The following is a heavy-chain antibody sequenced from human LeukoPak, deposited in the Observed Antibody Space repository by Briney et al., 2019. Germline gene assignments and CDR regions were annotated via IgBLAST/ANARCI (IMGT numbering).Heavy chain of an antibody. CDR2: IYGDASKT. Sequence: PGGSLRLSCAASGLTFTTYTISWVRQAPGKGLEWVSSIYGDASKTFYADSVRGRFTISRDSSKSMVYLQMNGLRVDDTALYYCAKVGGPKKGGIFDMGVKGKRVIVS. J-gene: IGHJ3*02. CDR1: GLTFTTYT. V-gene: IGHV3-23*01. D-gene: IGHD3-16*01. CDR3: AKVGGPKKGGIFDM.